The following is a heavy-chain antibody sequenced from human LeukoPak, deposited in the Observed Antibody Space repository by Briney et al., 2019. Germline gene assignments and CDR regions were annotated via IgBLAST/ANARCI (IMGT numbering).Heavy chain of an antibody. CDR3: ANKPAGFDP. D-gene: IGHD1-14*01. V-gene: IGHV3-64*01. Sequence: GGSLRLSCAASGFTFSSYAMHWVRQAPGKGLEYVSAISSNGGSTYYANSVKGRFTISRDNSKNTLYLQMNSLRAEDTAVYYCANKPAGFDPWGQGTLVTVSS. J-gene: IGHJ5*02. CDR1: GFTFSSYA. CDR2: ISSNGGST.